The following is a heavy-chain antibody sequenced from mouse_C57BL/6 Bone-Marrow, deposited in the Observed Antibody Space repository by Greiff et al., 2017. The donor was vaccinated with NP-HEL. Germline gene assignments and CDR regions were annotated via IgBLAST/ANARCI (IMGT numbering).Heavy chain of an antibody. CDR2: FYPRSGNT. V-gene: IGHV1-81*01. CDR1: GYTFTSYG. J-gene: IGHJ2*01. D-gene: IGHD2-3*01. Sequence: QVQLQQSGAELARPGASVKLSCKASGYTFTSYGIRWVKQRSGQGLEWIGGFYPRSGNTYYNEKFKGKATLTADKSSSTAYMELRSLTSEDSAVYVCARSDDGYYYFDYWGQGTTLTVSS. CDR3: ARSDDGYYYFDY.